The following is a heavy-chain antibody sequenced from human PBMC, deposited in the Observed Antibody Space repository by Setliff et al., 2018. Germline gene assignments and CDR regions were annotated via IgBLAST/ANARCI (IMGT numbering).Heavy chain of an antibody. CDR2: IFPSDGST. V-gene: IGHV1-46*01. D-gene: IGHD3-3*01. CDR3: AKDSSERPYYDFWSAAPDWFDP. CDR1: GYSFTTYN. Sequence: ASVKVSCKASGYSFTTYNIHWFRQAPGQGLEWVGIIFPSDGSTAYAEKFQGRVTITADKSTSTAYMELSSLRAEDTAVYYCAKDSSERPYYDFWSAAPDWFDPWGQGTLVTVSS. J-gene: IGHJ5*02.